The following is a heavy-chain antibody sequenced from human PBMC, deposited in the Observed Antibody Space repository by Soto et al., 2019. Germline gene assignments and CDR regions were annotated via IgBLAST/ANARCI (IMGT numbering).Heavy chain of an antibody. D-gene: IGHD3-16*01. CDR1: GFYFDNYA. CDR3: ARDLFEAARRGEYAFDI. Sequence: GGSLRLSCVTSGFYFDNYAMHWVRQAPGKGPEWVSGLSGNSDIVAYVDSVKGRFTISRDNAKNSLYLQMNSLRAEDTAVYYCARDLFEAARRGEYAFDIWGQGTMVTVSS. V-gene: IGHV3-9*01. J-gene: IGHJ3*02. CDR2: LSGNSDIV.